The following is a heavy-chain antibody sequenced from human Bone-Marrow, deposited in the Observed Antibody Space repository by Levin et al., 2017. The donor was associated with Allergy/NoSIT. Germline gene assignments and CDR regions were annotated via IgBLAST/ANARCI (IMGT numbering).Heavy chain of an antibody. D-gene: IGHD3-22*01. CDR1: GYTFTGYY. Sequence: GASVKVSCKASGYTFTGYYMHWVRQAPGQGLEWMGWINPNSGGTKYAQKFQGRVTMTRDTSISTAYMELSRLRSDDTAVYYCARSITMIVVVITDDAFDIWGHGTMVTVSS. CDR2: INPNSGGT. J-gene: IGHJ3*02. CDR3: ARSITMIVVVITDDAFDI. V-gene: IGHV1-2*02.